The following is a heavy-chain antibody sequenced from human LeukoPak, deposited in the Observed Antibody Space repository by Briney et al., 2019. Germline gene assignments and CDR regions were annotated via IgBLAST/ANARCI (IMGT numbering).Heavy chain of an antibody. CDR1: GYTFTGYY. V-gene: IGHV1-2*02. Sequence: ASVKVSCKASGYTFTGYYMHWVRQAPGQGLEWMGWINPNSGGTNYAQKFRGRVTMTRDTSISTAYMELSRLRSDDTAVYYCARASRAPSIAAAGTRYYYYGMDVWGQGTTVTVSS. CDR2: INPNSGGT. D-gene: IGHD6-13*01. CDR3: ARASRAPSIAAAGTRYYYYGMDV. J-gene: IGHJ6*02.